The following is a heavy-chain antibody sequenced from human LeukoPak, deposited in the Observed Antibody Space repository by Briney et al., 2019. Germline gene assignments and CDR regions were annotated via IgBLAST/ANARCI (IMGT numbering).Heavy chain of an antibody. CDR2: ISSRSSYI. Sequence: GGSLRLSCAASGFTFSSYSMNWVRQAQGKGREWVSSISSRSSYIYYADSVKGRFTISRDTAKNSLYLQMNSLRAEDTAVYYCARGGLLEWLLVDYCGPGTLVTVSS. CDR1: GFTFSSYS. CDR3: ARGGLLEWLLVDY. J-gene: IGHJ4*02. V-gene: IGHV3-21*01. D-gene: IGHD3-3*01.